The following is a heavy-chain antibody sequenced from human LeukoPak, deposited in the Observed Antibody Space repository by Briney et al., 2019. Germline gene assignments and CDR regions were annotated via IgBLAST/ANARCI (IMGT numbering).Heavy chain of an antibody. CDR3: ARAFFDDSSGYYSNWFDP. J-gene: IGHJ5*02. D-gene: IGHD3-22*01. CDR1: GGSISSGSYY. V-gene: IGHV4-61*02. Sequence: SQTLSLTCTVSGGSISSGSYYRSWIRQPAGKGLEWTGRIYTSGSTNYNPSLKSRVTISVDTSKNQFSLKLSSVTAADTAVYHCARAFFDDSSGYYSNWFDPWGQGTLVTVSS. CDR2: IYTSGST.